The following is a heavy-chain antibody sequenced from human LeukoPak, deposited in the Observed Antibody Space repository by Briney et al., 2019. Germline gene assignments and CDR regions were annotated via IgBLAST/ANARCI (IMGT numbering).Heavy chain of an antibody. Sequence: PSETLSLTCSVSGGSISSSNYYWGWIRQPPGKGLEWIGFIYHSGSTYYNPSLKSRVTISVDTSKNQFSLKLSSVTAADTAVYYCARVLTLNPSYYYDYSGAFDIWGQGTMVTVSS. CDR2: IYHSGST. V-gene: IGHV4-39*07. D-gene: IGHD3-22*01. CDR3: ARVLTLNPSYYYDYSGAFDI. J-gene: IGHJ3*02. CDR1: GGSISSSNYY.